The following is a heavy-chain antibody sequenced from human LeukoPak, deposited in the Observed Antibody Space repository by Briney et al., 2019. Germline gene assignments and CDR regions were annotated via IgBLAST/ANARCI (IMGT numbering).Heavy chain of an antibody. J-gene: IGHJ3*02. V-gene: IGHV1-69*06. CDR1: GGTFSSYA. Sequence: GASVKVSCKASGGTFSSYAISWVRQAPGQGLEWMGGIIPIFGTANYAQKFQGRVTITADKSTSTAYMELSSLRSEDTAVYYCARVGCSGGTCYRSRGAFHMWGQGTMVTVSS. CDR2: IIPIFGTA. CDR3: ARVGCSGGTCYRSRGAFHM. D-gene: IGHD2-15*01.